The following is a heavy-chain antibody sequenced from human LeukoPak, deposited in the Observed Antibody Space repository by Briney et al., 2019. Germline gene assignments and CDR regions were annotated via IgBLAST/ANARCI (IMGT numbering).Heavy chain of an antibody. CDR2: IDYSGST. J-gene: IGHJ4*02. V-gene: IGHV4-39*01. CDR3: ARRQYGDHYYFDY. CDR1: GGSISSNNDY. Sequence: SETLSLTCSVSGGSISSNNDYWGWIRQPPGKGLEWIVNIDYSGSTYFNPSLKSGVTISVDTSKNQFSLKVSSGTAADAAVYYCARRQYGDHYYFDYWGQGALVNVSS. D-gene: IGHD2-21*02.